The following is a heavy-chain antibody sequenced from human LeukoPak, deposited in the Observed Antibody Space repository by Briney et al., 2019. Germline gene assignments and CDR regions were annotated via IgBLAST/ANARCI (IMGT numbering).Heavy chain of an antibody. CDR2: ISSSGSTI. CDR1: GFTFSSYE. V-gene: IGHV3-48*03. D-gene: IGHD4-17*01. J-gene: IGHJ6*03. CDR3: AKLGTVTTHYYYYYMDV. Sequence: GGSLRLSCAASGFTFSSYEMNWVRQAPGKGLEWVSYISSSGSTIYYADSVKGRFTISRDNSKNTLYLQMNSLRAEDTAVYYCAKLGTVTTHYYYYYMDVWGKGTTVTISS.